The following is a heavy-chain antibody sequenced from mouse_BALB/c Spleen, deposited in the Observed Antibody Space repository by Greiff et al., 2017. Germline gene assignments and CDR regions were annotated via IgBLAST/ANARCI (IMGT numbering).Heavy chain of an antibody. CDR1: GFTFSSYG. CDR2: ISSGGSYT. Sequence: EVNLVESGGDLVKPGGSLKLSCAASGFTFSSYGMSWVRQTPDKRLEWVATISSGGSYTYYPDSVKGRFTISRDNAKNTLYLQMSSLKSEDTAMYYCARHGKAMDYWGQGTSVTVSS. CDR3: ARHGKAMDY. V-gene: IGHV5-6*01. J-gene: IGHJ4*01.